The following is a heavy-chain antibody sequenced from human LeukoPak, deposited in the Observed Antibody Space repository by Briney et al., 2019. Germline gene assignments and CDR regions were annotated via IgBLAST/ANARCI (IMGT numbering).Heavy chain of an antibody. V-gene: IGHV4-59*01. D-gene: IGHD6-6*01. Sequence: SETLSLTCTVSGDSISSSYWSWIRQPPGKGLEWIGYIYYSGSTNYNPSLKSRVTISVDTSKNQFSLKLSSVTAADTAVYYCARWERSSSFFDYWGQGTLVTVSS. CDR1: GDSISSSY. CDR2: IYYSGST. J-gene: IGHJ4*02. CDR3: ARWERSSSFFDY.